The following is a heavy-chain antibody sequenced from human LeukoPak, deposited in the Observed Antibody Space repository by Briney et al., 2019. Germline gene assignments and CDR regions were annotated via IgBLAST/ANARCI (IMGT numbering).Heavy chain of an antibody. CDR2: FDPADDET. J-gene: IGHJ4*02. V-gene: IGHV1-24*01. D-gene: IGHD6-13*01. CDR1: GYTLTELS. Sequence: ASVKVSCKVSGYTLTELSMHWVRQAPGKGLEWMGGFDPADDETIYAQKFQGRVTMTEDTSTDTAYMELSSLRSEDTAIYYCATDPLTAAPVIRNWDQGTLVTVSS. CDR3: ATDPLTAAPVIRN.